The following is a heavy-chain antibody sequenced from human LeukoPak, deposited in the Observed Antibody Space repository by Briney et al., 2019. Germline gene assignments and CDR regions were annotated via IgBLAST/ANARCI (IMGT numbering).Heavy chain of an antibody. D-gene: IGHD1-26*01. CDR3: ARDRLVGAPGYYYYYMDV. CDR1: GGSISSGSYY. V-gene: IGHV4-61*09. J-gene: IGHJ6*03. CDR2: IYISGSGST. Sequence: SQTPSLTRAVSGGSISSGSYYWSWIRQPAGKGLEWIGHIYISGSGSTNYNPSLKSRVTISVDTSKNQFSLKLSSVTAADTAVYYCARDRLVGAPGYYYYYMDVWGKGTTVTVSS.